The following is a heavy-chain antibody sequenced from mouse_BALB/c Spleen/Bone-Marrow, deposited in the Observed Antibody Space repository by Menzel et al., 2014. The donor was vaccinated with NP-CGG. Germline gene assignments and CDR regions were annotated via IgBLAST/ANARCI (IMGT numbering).Heavy chain of an antibody. CDR1: GYSFTSYY. Sequence: VQLQQPGPELMKPGASVKISCKASGYSFTSYYMHWVKQSHGKSLEWIGHIDPFNGGTSYNQKFKGKATLTVDKSSNTAYMHLSSLTSEDSAVYYCARAYDFLDYWGQGSTLTVSS. V-gene: IGHV1S135*01. D-gene: IGHD2-4*01. CDR3: ARAYDFLDY. CDR2: IDPFNGGT. J-gene: IGHJ2*01.